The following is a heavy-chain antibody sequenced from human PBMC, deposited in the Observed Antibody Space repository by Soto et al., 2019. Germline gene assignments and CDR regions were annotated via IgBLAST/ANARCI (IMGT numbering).Heavy chain of an antibody. CDR1: GFTFSSYA. J-gene: IGHJ5*02. V-gene: IGHV3-23*01. Sequence: GSLRLSCAASGFTFSSYAMSWVRQAPGKGLEWVSAISGSGGSTYYADSVKGRFTISRDNSKNTLYLQMNSLRAEDTAVYYCPKDVGPYRSSWENWFDPWGQGTMGTGAS. CDR3: PKDVGPYRSSWENWFDP. D-gene: IGHD6-13*01. CDR2: ISGSGGST.